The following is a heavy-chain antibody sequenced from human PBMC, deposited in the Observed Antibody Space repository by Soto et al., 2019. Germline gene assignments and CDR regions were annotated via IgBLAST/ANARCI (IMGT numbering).Heavy chain of an antibody. D-gene: IGHD5-12*01. CDR1: GFTFSSYG. Sequence: GGSLRLSYAASGFTFSSYGMHGVRQAPGKGLEWVAVIRHDGSSTYYADSVKGRFTISRDNSKNTLYLQMNSLRAEDTAVYYCANHPWGGGYDDFDYWGQGTLVTVSS. J-gene: IGHJ4*02. CDR2: IRHDGSST. V-gene: IGHV3-33*06. CDR3: ANHPWGGGYDDFDY.